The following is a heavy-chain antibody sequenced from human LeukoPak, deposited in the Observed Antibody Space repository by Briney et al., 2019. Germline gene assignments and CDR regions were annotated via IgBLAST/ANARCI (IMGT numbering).Heavy chain of an antibody. V-gene: IGHV3-74*01. Sequence: PGGSLRLSCAASGFTFSNFDMNWVRQAPGKGLMWVSGINTDGSSTSYADSVKGRFTISRDNAKNTLFLQMNSLRAEDTAVYYCYGANAEHWGQGTLVTVSS. J-gene: IGHJ1*01. CDR1: GFTFSNFD. CDR3: YGANAEH. CDR2: INTDGSST. D-gene: IGHD4-23*01.